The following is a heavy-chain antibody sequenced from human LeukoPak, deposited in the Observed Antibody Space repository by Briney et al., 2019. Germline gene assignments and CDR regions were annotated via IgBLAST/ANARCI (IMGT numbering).Heavy chain of an antibody. CDR2: ISWNSGSI. CDR3: AKGNFGLVGAKIGFDY. V-gene: IGHV3-9*01. J-gene: IGHJ4*02. CDR1: GFTFDDYA. Sequence: PGRSLRLSCAASGFTFDDYAMHWVRQAPGKGLEWVSGISWNSGSIGYADSVKGRFTISRDNAKNSLYLQMNSLRAEDTALYYCAKGNFGLVGAKIGFDYWGQGTLVTVPS. D-gene: IGHD1-26*01.